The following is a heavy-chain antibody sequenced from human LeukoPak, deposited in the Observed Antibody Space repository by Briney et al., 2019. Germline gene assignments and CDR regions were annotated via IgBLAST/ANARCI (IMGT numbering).Heavy chain of an antibody. CDR2: IYYSGST. CDR3: ARESVEMATITH. D-gene: IGHD5-24*01. Sequence: SETLSLTCTVSGGSISSYYWSWIRQPPGKGLEWIGYIYYSGSTNYNPSLKSRVTISVDTSKNQFSLKLSSVTAADTAVYYCARESVEMATITHWGQGTLVTVSS. CDR1: GGSISSYY. V-gene: IGHV4-59*01. J-gene: IGHJ4*02.